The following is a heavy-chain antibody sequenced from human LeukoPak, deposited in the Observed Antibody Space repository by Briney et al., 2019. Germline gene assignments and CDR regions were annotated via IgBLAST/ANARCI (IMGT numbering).Heavy chain of an antibody. CDR3: ARWSSRWAVASLELYY. V-gene: IGHV3-33*01. Sequence: GGSLRLSCAASGFTFSSYGMHWVRQAPGKGLEWVAVIWYDGSNKYYADSVKGRFTISRDNSKNTLYLQMNSLRAEDTAVYYCARWSSRWAVASLELYYWGQGALVTVSS. J-gene: IGHJ4*02. D-gene: IGHD6-19*01. CDR1: GFTFSSYG. CDR2: IWYDGSNK.